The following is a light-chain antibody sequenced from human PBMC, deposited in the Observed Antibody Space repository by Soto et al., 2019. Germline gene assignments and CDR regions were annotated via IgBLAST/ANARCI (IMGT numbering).Light chain of an antibody. J-gene: IGLJ2*01. Sequence: QSVLTQPPSVSGAPGQSVTISCTASSSNIGAGYDVHWYQQLPGTAPKLLIYGNSNRPSGVPDRFSGSKSGTSASLAITGLQAEDEADYYCQSYDSSLSGLVVFGGGTKLTVL. CDR3: QSYDSSLSGLVV. V-gene: IGLV1-40*01. CDR1: SSNIGAGYD. CDR2: GNS.